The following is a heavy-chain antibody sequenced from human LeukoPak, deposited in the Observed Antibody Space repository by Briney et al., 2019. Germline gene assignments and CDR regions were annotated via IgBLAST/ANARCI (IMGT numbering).Heavy chain of an antibody. V-gene: IGHV3-23*01. CDR2: ISGSGGST. Sequence: GGSLRLSCAASGFTFSSYAVSWVRQAPGKGLEWVSAISGSGGSTYYADSVKGRFTIFRDNSKNTLYLQMNSLRAEDTAVYYCAKVVGSSWYDARLDYWGQGTLVTVSS. J-gene: IGHJ4*02. D-gene: IGHD6-13*01. CDR3: AKVVGSSWYDARLDY. CDR1: GFTFSSYA.